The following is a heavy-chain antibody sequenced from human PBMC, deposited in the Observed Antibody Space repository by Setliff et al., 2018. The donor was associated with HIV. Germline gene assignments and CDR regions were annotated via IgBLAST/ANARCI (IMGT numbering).Heavy chain of an antibody. Sequence: GASVKVSCKASGHTFTNVDIHWLRRATGQGLEWMGWMNPNTGVSGYALKLQARVTMTRDTSIRTACMELSSLTSEDTAVYYFSRGKGVGGVVITGGLDVWGKGTTVTVSS. CDR1: GHTFTNVD. CDR3: SRGKGVGGVVITGGLDV. V-gene: IGHV1-8*01. CDR2: MNPNTGVS. D-gene: IGHD3-10*01. J-gene: IGHJ6*04.